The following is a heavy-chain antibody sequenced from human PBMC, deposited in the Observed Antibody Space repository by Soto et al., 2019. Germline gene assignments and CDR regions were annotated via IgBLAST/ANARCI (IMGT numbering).Heavy chain of an antibody. D-gene: IGHD6-13*01. CDR3: AKRQGIGAAAKNFDF. J-gene: IGHJ4*02. V-gene: IGHV3-23*01. Sequence: GGSLRLSCASSVFIFINHAMSWVRQVPGKGPEWVSGISAGGNLIYYADSVRGRFTMSRDNSKNMLYLQMNSLRAEDTAVYFCAKRQGIGAAAKNFDFWGQGARVTVSS. CDR2: ISAGGNLI. CDR1: VFIFINHA.